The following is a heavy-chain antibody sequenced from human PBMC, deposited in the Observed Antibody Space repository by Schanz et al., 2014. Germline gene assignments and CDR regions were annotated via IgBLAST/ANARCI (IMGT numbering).Heavy chain of an antibody. J-gene: IGHJ4*02. V-gene: IGHV1-69*02. CDR3: ARGRGFYDY. CDR1: GGTFSSDT. D-gene: IGHD3-10*01. Sequence: QVHLVQSGAEVKKPGSSVKVSCKASGGTFSSDTFSWVRQAPGQGLEWMGIVNPSVRGTHFAREFQGRVTVTSDTSTSTVYMELSGLRSEDTAVHYCARGRGFYDYWGQGTLVTVSS. CDR2: VNPSVRGT.